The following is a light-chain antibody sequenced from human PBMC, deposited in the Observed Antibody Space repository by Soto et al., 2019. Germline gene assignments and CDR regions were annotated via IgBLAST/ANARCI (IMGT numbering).Light chain of an antibody. CDR2: AAS. CDR1: QSISSH. J-gene: IGKJ4*01. V-gene: IGKV1-39*01. CDR3: QHSHMTPVT. Sequence: DIQMTQSPASLSASVGDRVIVTCRASQSISSHLNWYQLKPGKAPKLLIIAASSLQSGVPSRFSGSGSGTDFTLTITSLQPEDFGTYFCQHSHMTPVTFGGGTKVDIK.